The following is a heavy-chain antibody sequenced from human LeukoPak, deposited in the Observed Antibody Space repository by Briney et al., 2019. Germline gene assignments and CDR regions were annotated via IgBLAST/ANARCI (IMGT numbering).Heavy chain of an antibody. V-gene: IGHV3-74*01. CDR2: INVGGRTT. D-gene: IGHD3-22*01. J-gene: IGHJ4*02. CDR3: ARDSTPYYDSRGYYLDY. CDR1: GFTFSSYW. Sequence: GGSLRLSCAASGFTFSSYWMHWVRQAPGKGLVWVSRINVGGRTTSYVDSVKGRFTISRDNAKNTLYLQMNSLRAEDTAVYYCARDSTPYYDSRGYYLDYWGQGALVTVSS.